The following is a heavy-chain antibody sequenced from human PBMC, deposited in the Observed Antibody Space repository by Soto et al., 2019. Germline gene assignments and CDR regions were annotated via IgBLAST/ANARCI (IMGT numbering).Heavy chain of an antibody. V-gene: IGHV3-33*01. CDR3: AREHSSTWYNGMDV. CDR2: IWFDGDNK. D-gene: IGHD6-19*01. CDR1: GFTFSDYG. Sequence: QVQLVESGGGVVQPERALRLSCVASGFTFSDYGMHWVRQAPGKGLEWVAAIWFDGDNKFYADSVKGRFTISRDNSKNTLYLQMNSLSDDDTAVYYCAREHSSTWYNGMDVWGQGTTVTVSS. J-gene: IGHJ6*02.